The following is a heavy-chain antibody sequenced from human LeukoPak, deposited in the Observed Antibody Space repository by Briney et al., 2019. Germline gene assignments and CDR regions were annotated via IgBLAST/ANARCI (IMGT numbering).Heavy chain of an antibody. V-gene: IGHV4-34*01. CDR1: GGSFSGYY. Sequence: KASETLSLTCAVYGGSFSGYYWSWIRQPPGKGLEWIGEINHSGSTNYNPSLKSRVTISVDTSKNQFSLKLSSVTAADTAVYYCARDMSSGWSTYSDHWGQGALVTVSS. J-gene: IGHJ4*02. CDR3: ARDMSSGWSTYSDH. D-gene: IGHD6-19*01. CDR2: INHSGST.